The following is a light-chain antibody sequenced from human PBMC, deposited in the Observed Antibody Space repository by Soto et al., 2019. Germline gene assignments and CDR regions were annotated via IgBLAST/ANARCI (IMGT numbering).Light chain of an antibody. V-gene: IGKV3-15*01. CDR3: QQYASLLAS. CDR1: QSVSSN. J-gene: IGKJ5*01. CDR2: SVS. Sequence: TLSCRASQSVSSNLAWYQQRPGQAPRLLIYSVSSRDTDIPARFSGSGSGTDFSLTCSILKPEEFVVYYRQQYASLLASVGEGTRLENK.